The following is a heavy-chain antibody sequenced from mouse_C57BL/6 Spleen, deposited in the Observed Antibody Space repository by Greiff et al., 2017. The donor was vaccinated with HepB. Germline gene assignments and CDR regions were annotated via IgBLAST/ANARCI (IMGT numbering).Heavy chain of an antibody. CDR3: SREDSSGYVDYAMDY. CDR2: INPSSGYT. V-gene: IGHV1-4*01. J-gene: IGHJ4*01. CDR1: GYTFTSYT. Sequence: QVQLKESGAELARPGASVKMSCKASGYTFTSYTMHWVKQRPGQGLEWIGYINPSSGYTKYNQKFKDKATLTADKSSSTAYMQLSSLTSEDSAVYYCSREDSSGYVDYAMDYWGQGTSVTVSS. D-gene: IGHD3-2*02.